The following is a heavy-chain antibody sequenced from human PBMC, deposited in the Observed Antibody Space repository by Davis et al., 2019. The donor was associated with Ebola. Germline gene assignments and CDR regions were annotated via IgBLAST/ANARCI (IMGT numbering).Heavy chain of an antibody. CDR3: ARDGNGAGILEWLFFDY. D-gene: IGHD3-3*01. J-gene: IGHJ4*02. V-gene: IGHV1-18*01. CDR2: ISVYNGNT. Sequence: AASVKVSCKASGYTFTSYAISWVRQAPGQGLEWMGWISVYNGNTNYAQKLQGRVTMTTDTSTSTAYMELRSLRSDDTAVYYCARDGNGAGILEWLFFDYWGQGTLVTVSS. CDR1: GYTFTSYA.